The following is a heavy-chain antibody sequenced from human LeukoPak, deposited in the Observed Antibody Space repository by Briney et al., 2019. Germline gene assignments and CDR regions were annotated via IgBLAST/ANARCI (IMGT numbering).Heavy chain of an antibody. CDR1: GGSFSGYY. D-gene: IGHD1-26*01. CDR3: ARDRYSGSYLYYYGMDV. CDR2: INHSGST. J-gene: IGHJ6*02. V-gene: IGHV4-34*01. Sequence: PSETLSLTCAVYGGSFSGYYWSWIRQPPGKGLEWIGEINHSGSTNYNPSLKSRVTLSVDTSKNQFSLKLSSVTAADTAVYYCARDRYSGSYLYYYGMDVWGQGTTVTVSS.